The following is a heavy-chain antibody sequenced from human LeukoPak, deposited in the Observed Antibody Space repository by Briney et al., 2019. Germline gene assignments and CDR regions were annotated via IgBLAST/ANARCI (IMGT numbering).Heavy chain of an antibody. Sequence: GASVKVSCKASGYTFTSYDINSVRQATGQGLGWMGWMNPNSGNTGYAQKFQGRVTMTRNTSISTAYMELSSLRSEDTAVYYCARRRGYYDSNGYLAYWGQGTLVTVSS. D-gene: IGHD3-22*01. V-gene: IGHV1-8*01. CDR2: MNPNSGNT. J-gene: IGHJ4*02. CDR3: ARRRGYYDSNGYLAY. CDR1: GYTFTSYD.